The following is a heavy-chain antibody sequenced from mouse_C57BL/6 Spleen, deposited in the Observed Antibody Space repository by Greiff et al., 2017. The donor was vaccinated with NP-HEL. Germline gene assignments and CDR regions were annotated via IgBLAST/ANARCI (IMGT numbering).Heavy chain of an antibody. CDR1: GYTFTSYD. Sequence: QVQLKESGPELVKPGASVKLSCKASGYTFTSYDINWVKQRPGQGLEWIGWIYPRDGSTKYNEKFKGKATLTVDTSSSTAYMELHSLTSEDSAVYFCARWDTTVVERYFDVWGTGTTVTVSS. CDR2: IYPRDGST. D-gene: IGHD1-1*01. CDR3: ARWDTTVVERYFDV. J-gene: IGHJ1*03. V-gene: IGHV1-85*01.